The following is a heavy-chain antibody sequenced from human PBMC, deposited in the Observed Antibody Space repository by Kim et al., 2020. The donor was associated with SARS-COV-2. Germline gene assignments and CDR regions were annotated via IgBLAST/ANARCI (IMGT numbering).Heavy chain of an antibody. Sequence: STPYNPSLKSRVTISVDTSKNPVSRKLSAVTAAVTAVYSCGRVRSRYFDLWGRGTLVTVSS. V-gene: IGHV4-31*02. D-gene: IGHD3-16*01. CDR2: ST. CDR3: GRVRSRYFDL. J-gene: IGHJ2*01.